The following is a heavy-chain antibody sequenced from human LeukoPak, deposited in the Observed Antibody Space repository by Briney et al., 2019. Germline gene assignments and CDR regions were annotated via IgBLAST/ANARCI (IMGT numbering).Heavy chain of an antibody. J-gene: IGHJ4*02. V-gene: IGHV4-39*01. CDR3: AGIAAAGKEIDY. Sequence: PSETLSLTCTVCGGSLCISSYYRGSVRQPPGEGLEWIGSIYYSGGIYYNPSLTSRVTISVDTSKNQFSLKLSSVTAADTAVYYCAGIAAAGKEIDYWGQGTLVTVSS. CDR2: IYYSGGI. CDR1: GGSLCISSYY. D-gene: IGHD6-13*01.